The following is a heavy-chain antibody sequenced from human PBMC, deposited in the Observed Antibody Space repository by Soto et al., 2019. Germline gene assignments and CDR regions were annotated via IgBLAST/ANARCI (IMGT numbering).Heavy chain of an antibody. V-gene: IGHV4-4*02. J-gene: IGHJ4*02. CDR3: AHSPGWYFLDY. CDR1: GASIITKNY. D-gene: IGHD6-13*01. CDR2: IHHSGNT. Sequence: QVQLQESGPGLVEPSGTLSLTCAVSGASIITKNYYNWVRQSPGKGLEWIGDIHHSGNTNFSPSLKSRVTLSVDTSKNQVSLRLSSVTAADTAIYYCAHSPGWYFLDYWGQGALVTVS.